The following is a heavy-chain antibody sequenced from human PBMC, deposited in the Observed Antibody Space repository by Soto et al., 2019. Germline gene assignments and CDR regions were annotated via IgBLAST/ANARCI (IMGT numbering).Heavy chain of an antibody. CDR1: GFSFGAYG. Sequence: QPGGPLRPSCGVLGFSFGAYGTSWVGRAPGKGLEGLASIKQDGSERYYLDSVKGRFTISRDNAKDSLSLQMNSLRGEDTAFYYCARDVCPSTIFGEALSGYFDFWGQGTLVTVSS. D-gene: IGHD3-3*01. CDR2: IKQDGSER. J-gene: IGHJ4*02. CDR3: ARDVCPSTIFGEALSGYFDF. V-gene: IGHV3-7*03.